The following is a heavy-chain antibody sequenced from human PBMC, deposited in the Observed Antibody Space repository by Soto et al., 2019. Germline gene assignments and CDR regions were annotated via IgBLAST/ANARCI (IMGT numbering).Heavy chain of an antibody. CDR3: ARHYDGFDF. V-gene: IGHV5-51*01. Sequence: GAALKISGKACGYTFSNYWIGSVRQMPGKGLEWMAIIYPPDSDTRYSPSFQGQVTISADKSINTAYLHWRTLKASDTAMYFCARHYDGFDFWGQGTMVTVSS. CDR2: IYPPDSDT. J-gene: IGHJ3*01. CDR1: GYTFSNYW.